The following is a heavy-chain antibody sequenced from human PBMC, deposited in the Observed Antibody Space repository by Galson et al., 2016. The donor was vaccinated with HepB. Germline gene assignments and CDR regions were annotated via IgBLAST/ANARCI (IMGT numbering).Heavy chain of an antibody. CDR2: VSHSGST. CDR3: ATPGRGSRYFWYFDL. J-gene: IGHJ2*01. Sequence: SETLSLTCAVSAGSVSSSNWWSWVRQPPGKGLEWIGEVSHSGSTNYNPSLKSRVTISVDKSMDQFSLNLSSLTAADTAVYYCATPGRGSRYFWYFDLWGRGTLVTVSS. V-gene: IGHV4-4*02. D-gene: IGHD3-10*01. CDR1: AGSVSSSNW.